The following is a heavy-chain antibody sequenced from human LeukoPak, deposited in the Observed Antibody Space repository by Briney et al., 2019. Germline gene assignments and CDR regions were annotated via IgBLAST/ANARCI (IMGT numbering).Heavy chain of an antibody. CDR2: ITNSGENT. J-gene: IGHJ3*02. Sequence: GGSLRLSCEASGFSFPYGMSWVRQAPGKGLEWVSGITNSGENTYYADSVKGRFTISRDNSKNTLYLQMNSLRAEDTAVYYCAKGDSIVRDAFDIWGQGTMVTVSS. CDR3: AKGDSIVRDAFDI. D-gene: IGHD2/OR15-2a*01. V-gene: IGHV3-23*01. CDR1: GFSFPYG.